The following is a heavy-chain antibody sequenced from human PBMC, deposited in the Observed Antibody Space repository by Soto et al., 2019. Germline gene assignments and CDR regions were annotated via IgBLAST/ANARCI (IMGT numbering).Heavy chain of an antibody. D-gene: IGHD3-9*01. CDR2: IYCDDDK. CDR1: GFSLSTSAVG. CDR3: APSLPDILTYDWFGP. J-gene: IGHJ5*02. V-gene: IGHV2-5*02. Sequence: QITLKESGPTLVKPTQTLTLTCTFSGFSLSTSAVGVGWIRQPPGKALEWLALIYCDDDKGYSPSLKNRLTSTRGTHKNRGVLTLTYMDPVDTATYYWAPSLPDILTYDWFGPWGQGAPVTVSS.